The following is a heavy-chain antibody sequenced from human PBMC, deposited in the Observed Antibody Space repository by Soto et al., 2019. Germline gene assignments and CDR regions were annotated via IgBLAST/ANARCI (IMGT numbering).Heavy chain of an antibody. CDR1: GFTFSSYW. J-gene: IGHJ6*02. V-gene: IGHV3-74*01. D-gene: IGHD2-8*01. Sequence: GGSLRLSCAASGFTFSSYWMHWVRQAPGKGLVWVSRINSDGSSTSYADSVKGRFTISRDNAKNTLYLQMNSLRAEDTAVYYCAAHDYANQSPHYYNGMEVWGQGTTVTVSS. CDR3: AAHDYANQSPHYYNGMEV. CDR2: INSDGSST.